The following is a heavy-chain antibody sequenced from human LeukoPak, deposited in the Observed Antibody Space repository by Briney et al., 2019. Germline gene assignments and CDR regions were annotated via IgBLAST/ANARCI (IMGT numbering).Heavy chain of an antibody. Sequence: GGSLRLSCVASGFTFRTYRRAWVRQAPGKGLGGVSSITSSGDYLNYPDSEKGRFTISRDNPKNSLHLEMNSLRAEDTAVYYWARDFYCANGECYDFWGQGTLVIVSS. J-gene: IGHJ4*02. D-gene: IGHD2-8*01. CDR3: ARDFYCANGECYDF. CDR2: ITSSGDYL. CDR1: GFTFRTYR. V-gene: IGHV3-21*01.